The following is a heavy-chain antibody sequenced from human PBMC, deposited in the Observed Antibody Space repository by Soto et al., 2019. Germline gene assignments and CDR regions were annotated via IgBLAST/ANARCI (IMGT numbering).Heavy chain of an antibody. Sequence: GASVKVSCKASGYTFTSYGISWVRQAPGQGLEWMGWISAYNGNTNYAQKLQGRVTMTTDTSKSTAYMELRSLRSDDTAVYYCARDGIREYFSSTSCHTGVWYYGMDLCGQGTPVTVSS. CDR2: ISAYNGNT. CDR3: ARDGIREYFSSTSCHTGVWYYGMDL. D-gene: IGHD2-2*02. V-gene: IGHV1-18*01. CDR1: GYTFTSYG. J-gene: IGHJ6*02.